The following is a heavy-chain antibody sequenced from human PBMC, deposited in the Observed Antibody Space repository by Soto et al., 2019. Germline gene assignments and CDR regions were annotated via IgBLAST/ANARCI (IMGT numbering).Heavy chain of an antibody. V-gene: IGHV4-30-2*01. CDR2: IYHSGST. CDR1: GGSISSGGYS. CDR3: ARVHGGNSWFDP. D-gene: IGHD2-21*02. Sequence: QLQLQESGSGLVKPSQTLSLTCAVSGGSISSGGYSWSWIRQPPGKGLEWIGYIYHSGSTYYNPSLRSRVTISVDRSKNQFSRKLSSVTAADTAVYYCARVHGGNSWFDPWGQGTLVTVSS. J-gene: IGHJ5*02.